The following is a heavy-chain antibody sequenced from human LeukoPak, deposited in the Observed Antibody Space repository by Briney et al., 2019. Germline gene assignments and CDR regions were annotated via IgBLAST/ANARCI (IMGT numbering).Heavy chain of an antibody. CDR2: IYPGDSDA. D-gene: IGHD3-10*01. CDR3: ARLYGSGSYYY. V-gene: IGHV5-51*01. J-gene: IGHJ4*02. CDR1: GYCFTTYW. Sequence: GESLKISCKGSGYCFTTYWIGWVGQMPGKGLEWMGIIYPGDSDARYSPYFQGQVIISADKSISTAYLQWSSLKASDTAMYYCARLYGSGSYYYWGQGTLVTVSS.